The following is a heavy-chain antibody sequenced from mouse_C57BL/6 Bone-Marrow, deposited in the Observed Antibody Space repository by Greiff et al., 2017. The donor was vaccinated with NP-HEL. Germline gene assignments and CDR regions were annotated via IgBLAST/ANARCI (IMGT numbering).Heavy chain of an antibody. CDR3: ARWYYGTLAY. D-gene: IGHD1-1*01. CDR2: IYIGTGYT. CDR1: GYTFTSYG. Sequence: EVKLEESGAELVRPGSSVKMSCKTSGYTFTSYGLNWVKQRPGQGLEWIGYIYIGTGYTEYNEKFKGTATLTSDTSSSTAYMQLSSLTSEDSAIYFCARWYYGTLAYWGQGTLVTVSA. J-gene: IGHJ3*01. V-gene: IGHV1-58*01.